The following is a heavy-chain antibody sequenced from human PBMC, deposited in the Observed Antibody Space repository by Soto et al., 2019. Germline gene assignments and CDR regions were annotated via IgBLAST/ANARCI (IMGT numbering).Heavy chain of an antibody. D-gene: IGHD6-6*01. V-gene: IGHV4-59*01. J-gene: IGHJ4*02. CDR2: IYYSGST. CDR1: GDSINSYY. Sequence: PSXTLSLAFTVSGDSINSYYWSWIRQPPGKGLEWIGHIYYSGSTNYNPSLKSRVTISVDTSKNQFSLRLTSVTAADTAVYYCARDRAALLKWGQGTLVTVSS. CDR3: ARDRAALLK.